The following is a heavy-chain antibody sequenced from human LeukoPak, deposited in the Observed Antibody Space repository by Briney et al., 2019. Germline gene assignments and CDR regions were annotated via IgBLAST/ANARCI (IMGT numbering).Heavy chain of an antibody. V-gene: IGHV3-23*01. D-gene: IGHD4-17*01. CDR3: GKGSGIYGDYFVDY. Sequence: GGSLRLSCTTSGFTFSSYAMTWVRQAPGKGLEWVSRITGSGGDTYHADSVKGRFTISRDNSKNTLYLLMNSLRAEDTAVYYCGKGSGIYGDYFVDYWGQGTLVIVSS. CDR1: GFTFSSYA. J-gene: IGHJ4*02. CDR2: ITGSGGDT.